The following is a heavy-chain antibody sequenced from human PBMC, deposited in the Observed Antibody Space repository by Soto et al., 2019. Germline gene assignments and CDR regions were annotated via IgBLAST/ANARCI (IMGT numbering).Heavy chain of an antibody. CDR3: ARVQYYYGSGSYYRTFDP. V-gene: IGHV4-30-4*01. J-gene: IGHJ5*02. D-gene: IGHD3-10*01. CDR1: GGSISSGDYY. CDR2: IYYSGST. Sequence: SETLSLTCTVSGGSISSGDYYWSWIRQPPGKGLEWIGYIYYSGSTYYNPSLKSRVTISVDTSKNQFSLKLSSVTAADTAVYYCARVQYYYGSGSYYRTFDPWGQGTLVTVSS.